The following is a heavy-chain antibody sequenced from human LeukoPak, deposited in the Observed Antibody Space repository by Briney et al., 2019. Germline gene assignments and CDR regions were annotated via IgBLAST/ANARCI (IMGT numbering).Heavy chain of an antibody. CDR2: IIPILGIA. J-gene: IGHJ4*02. D-gene: IGHD6-19*01. Sequence: SVKVSCKASGGTFSSYAISWVRQAPGQGLEWMGRIIPILGIANYAQKFQGRVTITADKSTSTAYMELSSLRSEDTAVYYCARVVEGIAVAGRGPLDYWGQGTLVTVSS. CDR1: GGTFSSYA. CDR3: ARVVEGIAVAGRGPLDY. V-gene: IGHV1-69*04.